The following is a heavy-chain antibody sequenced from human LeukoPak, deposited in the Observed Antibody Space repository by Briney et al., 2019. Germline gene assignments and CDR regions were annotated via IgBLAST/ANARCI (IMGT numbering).Heavy chain of an antibody. J-gene: IGHJ4*02. D-gene: IGHD6-6*01. Sequence: SETLSLTCTVSDGSISSYYWSWIRQPPGKGLEWLGYIYYSGSTNYNPSLKSRVTISVDTSKNQFSLKLSSVTAADTAVYYCARGGIAARPFWGYWGQGTLVTVSS. CDR1: DGSISSYY. CDR3: ARGGIAARPFWGY. V-gene: IGHV4-59*01. CDR2: IYYSGST.